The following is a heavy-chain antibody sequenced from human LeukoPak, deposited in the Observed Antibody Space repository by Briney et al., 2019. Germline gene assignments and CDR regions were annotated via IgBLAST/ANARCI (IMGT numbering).Heavy chain of an antibody. J-gene: IGHJ4*02. V-gene: IGHV1-18*01. Sequence: ASVKVSCKASGYTSTSYGISWVRQAPGQGLEWMGWISAYNGNTNYAQKLQGRVTMTTDTSTSTAYMELRSLRSDDTAVYYCARAHVLRYFDWLLQKEPFDYWGQGTLVTVSP. D-gene: IGHD3-9*01. CDR1: GYTSTSYG. CDR3: ARAHVLRYFDWLLQKEPFDY. CDR2: ISAYNGNT.